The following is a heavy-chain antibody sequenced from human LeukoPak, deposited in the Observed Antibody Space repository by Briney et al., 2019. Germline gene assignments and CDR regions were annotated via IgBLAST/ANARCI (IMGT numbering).Heavy chain of an antibody. D-gene: IGHD3-16*01. CDR3: ARGGGLDV. J-gene: IGHJ6*02. V-gene: IGHV3-23*01. CDR1: GFTFSRYA. Sequence: PGGSLRLSCAASGFTFSRYAMSWVRQAPGKGLEWVSTISGSGDTTYFADSVKGRFTISRDNAKNSLYLQMSNLRAEDTAVYFCARGGGLDVWGQGATVTVSS. CDR2: ISGSGDTT.